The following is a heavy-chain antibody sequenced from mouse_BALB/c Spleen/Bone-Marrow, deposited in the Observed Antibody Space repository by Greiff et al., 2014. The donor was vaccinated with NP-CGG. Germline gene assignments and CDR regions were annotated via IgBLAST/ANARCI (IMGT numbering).Heavy chain of an antibody. CDR3: ARTILGYYFDY. CDR1: GYTFTSYV. J-gene: IGHJ2*01. V-gene: IGHV1-14*01. Sequence: VQLQQSGPEPVKPGASVKMSCKASGYTFTSYVMHWVKQKPGQGLEWIGYIHPYDDGTKYNERFKGKATLTSDKSSSTAYMELSSLTSEDSAVYYCARTILGYYFDYWGQGTTLTVPS. CDR2: IHPYDDGT. D-gene: IGHD2-10*02.